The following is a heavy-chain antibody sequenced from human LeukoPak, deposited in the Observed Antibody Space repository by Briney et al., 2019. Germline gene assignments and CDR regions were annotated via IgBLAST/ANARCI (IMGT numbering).Heavy chain of an antibody. D-gene: IGHD1-14*01. V-gene: IGHV4-61*02. CDR1: GGSISSGSYY. CDR3: ARDLLNRVDPYYYMDV. Sequence: PSQTLSLTCTVSGGSISSGSYYWSWIRQPAGQGLEWIGRIYTSGSTNYNPSLKSRVSISVDTSKNQFSLKLSSVTAADTAVYYCARDLLNRVDPYYYMDVWGKGTTVTVSS. CDR2: IYTSGST. J-gene: IGHJ6*03.